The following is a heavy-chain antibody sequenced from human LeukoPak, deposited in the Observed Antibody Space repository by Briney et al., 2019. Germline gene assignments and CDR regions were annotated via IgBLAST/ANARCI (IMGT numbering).Heavy chain of an antibody. Sequence: GGSLRLSCAASGFTFSHYYMSWVRQAPGKGLEWVANIKQDGSEQFYLDSVKGRFTISRDNAKNSLYLQMNSLRAEDTAVYYCARPDSSWYGVHYWGQGTLVTVSS. D-gene: IGHD6-13*01. CDR3: ARPDSSWYGVHY. J-gene: IGHJ4*02. CDR1: GFTFSHYY. CDR2: IKQDGSEQ. V-gene: IGHV3-7*01.